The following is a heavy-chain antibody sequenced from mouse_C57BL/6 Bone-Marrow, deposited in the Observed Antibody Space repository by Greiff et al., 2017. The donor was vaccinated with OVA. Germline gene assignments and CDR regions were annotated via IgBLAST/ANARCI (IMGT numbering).Heavy chain of an antibody. Sequence: EVQLVESGGGLVQPGGSLKLSCAASGFTFSDYGMAWVRQAPRKGPEWVAFISNLAYSIYYADTVTGRFTISRENAKNTLYLEMSSLRSEDTAMYYCARHNGNYRYFDVWGTGTTVTVSS. J-gene: IGHJ1*03. CDR3: ARHNGNYRYFDV. CDR1: GFTFSDYG. CDR2: ISNLAYSI. V-gene: IGHV5-15*01. D-gene: IGHD2-1*01.